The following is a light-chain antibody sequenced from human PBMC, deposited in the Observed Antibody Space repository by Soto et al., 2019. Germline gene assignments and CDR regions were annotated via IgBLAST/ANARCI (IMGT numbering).Light chain of an antibody. CDR3: VSYTTSASYV. Sequence: QSFLAQPASVSGSPGRSITISCTGTSSDVGNYIFVSWYRQHPGKAPKLMIYDINNRPSGVSNRFSGSKSGNTASLTISGLQAEDEADYYCVSYTTSASYVLGTGTKVTV. CDR1: SSDVGNYIF. J-gene: IGLJ1*01. CDR2: DIN. V-gene: IGLV2-14*01.